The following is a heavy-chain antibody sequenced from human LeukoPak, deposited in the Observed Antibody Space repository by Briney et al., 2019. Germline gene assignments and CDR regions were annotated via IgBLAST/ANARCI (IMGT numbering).Heavy chain of an antibody. J-gene: IGHJ4*02. CDR3: AKDCPSGGSCYEGYFDY. V-gene: IGHV3-30*18. D-gene: IGHD2-15*01. CDR1: GFTFSSYG. CDR2: ISYDGSNK. Sequence: GGSLRLSCAASGFTFSSYGMHWVRQAPGKGLEWVAVISYDGSNKYYADSVKGRFTISRDNSKNTLYLQMNSLRAEDTAVYYCAKDCPSGGSCYEGYFDYWGQGTLVTVSS.